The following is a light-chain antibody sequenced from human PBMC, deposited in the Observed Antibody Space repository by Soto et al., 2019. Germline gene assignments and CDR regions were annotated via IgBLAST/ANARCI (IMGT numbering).Light chain of an antibody. CDR3: MQALQTLLT. J-gene: IGKJ4*01. Sequence: DIVMPQYPLSLPVTPGEPDSISCRSSQSLLHSNGYNYLDWYLQKPGQSQQLLIYLGSNRASGVHDRVSGSGSGTDFTLKSSRVEAEDVGVYYCMQALQTLLTFGEGTKVEFK. CDR1: QSLLHSNGYNY. V-gene: IGKV2-28*01. CDR2: LGS.